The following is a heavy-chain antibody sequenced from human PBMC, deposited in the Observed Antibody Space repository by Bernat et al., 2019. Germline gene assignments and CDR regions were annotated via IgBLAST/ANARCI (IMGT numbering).Heavy chain of an antibody. J-gene: IGHJ4*02. CDR2: INRAGNYT. CDR3: ARGGTWGGYCITTNCYAGLDY. V-gene: IGHV3-11*05. Sequence: QVQLVESGGGLVKPGGSLRLSCAASGFTFSDYSMTWIRQAPGKGLEWVSDINRAGNYTNYGDSVKGRFTMSRDNAKKFLYLQMNSLVDEDTAVYYWARGGTWGGYCITTNCYAGLDYWGQGTLATVSS. CDR1: GFTFSDYS. D-gene: IGHD2-2*01.